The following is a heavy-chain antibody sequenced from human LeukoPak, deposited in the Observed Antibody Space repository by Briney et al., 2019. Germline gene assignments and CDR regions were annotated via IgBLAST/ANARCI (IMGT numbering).Heavy chain of an antibody. V-gene: IGHV3-43*01. J-gene: IGHJ5*02. D-gene: IGHD2-15*01. CDR2: ISWDGGST. CDR3: AEGPPEYCSGGSCHSGRNWIDP. CDR1: GFTFDDYT. Sequence: PGGSLRLSCAASGFTFDDYTMHWVRQAPGKGLEWVSLISWDGGSTYYADSVKGRFTISRDNAKNSLYLQMNSLRAEDTAVYYCAEGPPEYCSGGSCHSGRNWIDPWGQGTLVTVSS.